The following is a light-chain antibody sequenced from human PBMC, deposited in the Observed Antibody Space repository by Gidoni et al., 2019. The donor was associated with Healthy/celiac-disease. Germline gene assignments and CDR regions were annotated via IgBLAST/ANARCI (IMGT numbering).Light chain of an antibody. CDR3: QQYANLPRT. CDR1: QDISNY. V-gene: IGKV1-33*01. CDR2: DAS. Sequence: DIQMTQSPSSLSASVGDRVTITCQASQDISNYLNWYQQKPGKAPKLLIYDASNLETGVPSRFSGSGYGTDFTLTISSLQPEDIATYYCQQYANLPRTFGGGTKVEIK. J-gene: IGKJ4*01.